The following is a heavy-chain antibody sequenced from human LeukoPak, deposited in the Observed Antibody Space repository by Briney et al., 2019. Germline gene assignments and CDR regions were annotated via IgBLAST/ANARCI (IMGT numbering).Heavy chain of an antibody. Sequence: SDTLSLTCAVYGESLNYYYWSWIRRSPEKGLEWIGEVFDGKTTNYNPSLKSRFTISAVTSSNQFSLNLKSVTAADTAVYYCASGAWATRLHSWAQGTLVIVSS. V-gene: IGHV4-34*12. J-gene: IGHJ4*02. CDR2: VFDGKTT. D-gene: IGHD5-24*01. CDR1: GESLNYYY. CDR3: ASGAWATRLHS.